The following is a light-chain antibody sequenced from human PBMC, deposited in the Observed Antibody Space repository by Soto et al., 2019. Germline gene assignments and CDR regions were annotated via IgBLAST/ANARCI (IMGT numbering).Light chain of an antibody. CDR2: DAS. Sequence: EIVLTQSPATLYLSPGERATLSCRASQSVSSCLAWYQQKPGQAPRLLIYDASNRATGIPARFSGSGSGTDFTLTISSLEPEDVAVYYCQQRSNCPLTFGQGTSLEIK. J-gene: IGKJ2*01. V-gene: IGKV3-11*01. CDR1: QSVSSC. CDR3: QQRSNCPLT.